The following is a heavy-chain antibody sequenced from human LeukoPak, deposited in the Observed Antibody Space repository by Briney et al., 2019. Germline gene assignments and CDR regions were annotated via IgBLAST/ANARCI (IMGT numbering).Heavy chain of an antibody. Sequence: GGSLRLSCAASGFTFSSYSMNWVRQAPGKGLEWVSSISSSSSYIYYADSVKGRFTISRDNAKNSLYLQMNSLRAEDTAVYYCARETLQLWTLDYWGQGTLVTVSS. CDR1: GFTFSSYS. D-gene: IGHD5-18*01. J-gene: IGHJ4*02. CDR3: ARETLQLWTLDY. CDR2: ISSSSSYI. V-gene: IGHV3-21*01.